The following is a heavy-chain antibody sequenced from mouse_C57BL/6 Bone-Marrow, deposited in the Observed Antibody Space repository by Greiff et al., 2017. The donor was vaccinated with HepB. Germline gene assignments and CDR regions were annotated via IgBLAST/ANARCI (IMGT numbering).Heavy chain of an antibody. CDR2: IDPENGDT. J-gene: IGHJ1*03. CDR3: TTAYYYGSYWYFDV. Sequence: VQLQQSGAELVRPGASVKLSCTASGFNIKDDYMHWVKQRHEQGLEWIGWIDPENGDTEYASKFQGKATITADTSSNTAYLQLSILTSEDTAVYYCTTAYYYGSYWYFDVWGTGTTVTVSS. D-gene: IGHD1-1*01. CDR1: GFNIKDDY. V-gene: IGHV14-4*01.